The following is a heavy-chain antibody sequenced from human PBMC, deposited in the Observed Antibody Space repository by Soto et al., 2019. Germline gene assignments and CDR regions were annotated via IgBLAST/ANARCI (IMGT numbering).Heavy chain of an antibody. CDR3: ARDSSSSWYIPNAFDI. CDR1: GFSFSYYS. Sequence: GGSLRLSCAASGFSFSYYSMNWVRQAPGKGLEWVSSISSSSSYIYYADSVKGRFTISRDNAKNSLYLQMNSLRAEDTAVYYCARDSSSSWYIPNAFDIWGQGTMVTVSS. V-gene: IGHV3-21*01. CDR2: ISSSSSYI. J-gene: IGHJ3*02. D-gene: IGHD6-13*01.